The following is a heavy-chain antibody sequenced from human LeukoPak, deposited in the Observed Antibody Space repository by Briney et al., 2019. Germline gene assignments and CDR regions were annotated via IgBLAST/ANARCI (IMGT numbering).Heavy chain of an antibody. CDR1: GGSISSSNW. CDR3: ARRRGSFYPFDY. J-gene: IGHJ4*02. CDR2: IYHSGNT. V-gene: IGHV4-4*02. Sequence: AGTLSLTCAVSGGSISSSNWWSWVRQPPGKGLEWIGEIYHSGNTNYSPSLKSRVTISVDKSKNQFSLWLSSVTAADTAVYYCARRRGSFYPFDYWGQRILVTVSS. D-gene: IGHD1-26*01.